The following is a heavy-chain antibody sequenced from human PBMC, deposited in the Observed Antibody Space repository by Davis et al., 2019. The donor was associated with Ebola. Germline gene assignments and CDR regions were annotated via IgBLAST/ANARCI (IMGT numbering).Heavy chain of an antibody. D-gene: IGHD4-17*01. V-gene: IGHV4-34*01. J-gene: IGHJ6*02. Sequence: PGGSLRLSCAVYGGSFSGYYWSWIRQPPGKGLEWIGEINHSGSTNYNPSLKSRVTISVDTSKNQFSLKLSSVTAADTAVYYCARWYGDLYYYYYGMDVWGQGTTVTVSS. CDR1: GGSFSGYY. CDR3: ARWYGDLYYYYYGMDV. CDR2: INHSGST.